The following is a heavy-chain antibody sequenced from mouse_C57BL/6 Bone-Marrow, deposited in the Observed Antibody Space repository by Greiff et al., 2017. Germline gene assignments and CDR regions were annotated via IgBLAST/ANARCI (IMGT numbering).Heavy chain of an antibody. Sequence: VQLQQSGAELVRPGASVKLSCTASGFNIKDDYMHWVKQRPEQGLEWIGWIDPENGDTEYASKFQGKATITADTSSNTAYLQLSSLTSEDTAVYYCTTYYHYGSRDYWGQGTTLTVSS. CDR1: GFNIKDDY. CDR2: IDPENGDT. J-gene: IGHJ2*01. D-gene: IGHD1-1*01. V-gene: IGHV14-4*01. CDR3: TTYYHYGSRDY.